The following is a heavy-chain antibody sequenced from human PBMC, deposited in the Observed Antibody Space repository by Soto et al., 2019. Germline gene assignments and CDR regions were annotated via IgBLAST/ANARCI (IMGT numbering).Heavy chain of an antibody. Sequence: ASVKVSCKASGYTFTSYCISWVRQAPGQGLEWMGWISAYNGNTNYAQKLQGRVTMTTDTSTSTAYMELRSLRSDDTAVYYCARLALCSGGSCYGTYGYYFDYWGQGTLVTVSS. V-gene: IGHV1-18*01. J-gene: IGHJ4*02. CDR2: ISAYNGNT. CDR3: ARLALCSGGSCYGTYGYYFDY. D-gene: IGHD2-15*01. CDR1: GYTFTSYC.